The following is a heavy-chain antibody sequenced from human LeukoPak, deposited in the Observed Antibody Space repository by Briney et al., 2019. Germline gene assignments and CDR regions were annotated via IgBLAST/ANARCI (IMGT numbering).Heavy chain of an antibody. V-gene: IGHV3-66*01. CDR3: ARGYASSGCDY. CDR1: GFTFSRYT. D-gene: IGHD6-19*01. CDR2: IYSGGST. J-gene: IGHJ4*02. Sequence: GGSLRLSCVASGFTFSRYTMHWVRQTPGKGLEWVSVIYSGGSTYYADSVKGRFTISRDNSKNTLYLQMNSLRAEDTAVYYCARGYASSGCDYWGLGTLVTVSS.